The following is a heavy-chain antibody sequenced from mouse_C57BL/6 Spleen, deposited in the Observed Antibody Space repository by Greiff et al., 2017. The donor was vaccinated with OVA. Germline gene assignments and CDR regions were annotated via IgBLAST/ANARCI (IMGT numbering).Heavy chain of an antibody. Sequence: QVQLQQPGAELVRPGTSVKLSCKASGYTFTSYWMHWVKQRPGQGLEWIGVIDPSDSYTNYNQKFKGKATLTVDTSSSTAYMQLSSLTSEDSAVYYCARHGSSHYFDYWGQGTTLTVSS. J-gene: IGHJ2*01. D-gene: IGHD1-1*01. CDR3: ARHGSSHYFDY. V-gene: IGHV1-59*01. CDR2: IDPSDSYT. CDR1: GYTFTSYW.